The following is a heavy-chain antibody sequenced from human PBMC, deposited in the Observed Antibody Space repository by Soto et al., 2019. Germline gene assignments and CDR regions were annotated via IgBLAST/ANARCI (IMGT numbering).Heavy chain of an antibody. CDR1: GYNFTSYG. CDR2: ISAFNGTT. Sequence: SVKVSCKASGYNFTSYGISWVRQAPGQALQWMGGISAFNGTTNYAQKFQGRVTMTADKSTSTAYMELSSLRSEDTAVYYCARTYDFWSDSKANDAFDIWGQGTMVTVSS. J-gene: IGHJ3*02. V-gene: IGHV1-18*04. CDR3: ARTYDFWSDSKANDAFDI. D-gene: IGHD3-3*01.